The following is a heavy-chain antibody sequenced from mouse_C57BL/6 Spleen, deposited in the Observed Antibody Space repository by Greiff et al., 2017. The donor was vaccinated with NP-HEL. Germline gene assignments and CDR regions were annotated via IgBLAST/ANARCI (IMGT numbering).Heavy chain of an antibody. CDR3: ARVERGFAY. CDR1: GFTFSDYY. Sequence: EVKVVESEGGLVQPGSSMKLSCTASGFTFSDYYMAWVRQVPEKGLEWVANINYDGSSTYYLDSLKSRFIISRDNAKNILYLQMSSLKSEDTATYYCARVERGFAYWGQGTLVTVSA. CDR2: INYDGSST. V-gene: IGHV5-16*01. J-gene: IGHJ3*01.